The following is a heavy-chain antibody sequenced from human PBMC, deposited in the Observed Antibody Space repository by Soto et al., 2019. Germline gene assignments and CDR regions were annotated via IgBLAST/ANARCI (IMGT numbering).Heavy chain of an antibody. D-gene: IGHD6-6*01. Sequence: PGESLKISCKGSGYSFTSYWIGWVRQMPGKGLEWMGIIYPGDSDTRYSPSFQGQVTISADKSISTAYLQWSSLKASDTAMYYCARQLSARRMAARLYYYGMDVWGQGTTVTV. CDR2: IYPGDSDT. J-gene: IGHJ6*02. V-gene: IGHV5-51*01. CDR3: ARQLSARRMAARLYYYGMDV. CDR1: GYSFTSYW.